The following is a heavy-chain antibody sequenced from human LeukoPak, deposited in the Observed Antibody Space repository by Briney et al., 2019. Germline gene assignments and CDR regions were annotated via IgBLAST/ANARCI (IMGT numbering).Heavy chain of an antibody. CDR2: ISSSSSYI. J-gene: IGHJ4*02. CDR1: GFTFSSYS. D-gene: IGHD1-26*01. CDR3: ARDPVPGVGATRYFDY. Sequence: PGGSLRLSCAASGFTFSSYSMDWVRQAPGKGLEWVSSISSSSSYIYYADSVKGRFTISRDNAKNSLNLQMNSLRAEDTAVYYCARDPVPGVGATRYFDYWGQGTLVTVSS. V-gene: IGHV3-21*01.